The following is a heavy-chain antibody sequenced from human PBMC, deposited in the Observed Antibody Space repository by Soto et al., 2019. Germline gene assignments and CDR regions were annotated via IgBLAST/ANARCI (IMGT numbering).Heavy chain of an antibody. J-gene: IGHJ4*02. CDR2: MNPNSGNT. D-gene: IGHD2-2*01. V-gene: IGHV1-8*01. CDR1: GYTFTSYD. Sequence: ASVKVSCKASGYTFTSYDINWVRQATGQGLEWMGWMNPNSGNTGYAQKFQGRVTMTRNTSISTAYMELSSLRSEDTAVYYCARGAAMCGDFDYWGQGTLVTVSS. CDR3: ARGAAMCGDFDY.